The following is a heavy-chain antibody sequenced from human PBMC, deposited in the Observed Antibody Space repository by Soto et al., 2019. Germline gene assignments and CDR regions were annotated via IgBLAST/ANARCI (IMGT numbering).Heavy chain of an antibody. D-gene: IGHD2-2*01. CDR2: IYYSGST. V-gene: IGHV4-31*03. Sequence: PSETLSLTCTVSGGSISSGGYYWSWIRQHPGKGLEWIGYIYYSGSTYYNPSLKSRVTISVDTSKNQFSLKLSSVTAADTAVYYCARGVPAAIMDTNWFDPWGQGTLVTVSS. CDR3: ARGVPAAIMDTNWFDP. CDR1: GGSISSGGYY. J-gene: IGHJ5*02.